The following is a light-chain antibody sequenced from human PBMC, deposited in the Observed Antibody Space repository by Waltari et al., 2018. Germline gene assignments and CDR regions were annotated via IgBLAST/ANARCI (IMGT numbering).Light chain of an antibody. CDR3: QQYSTFPRT. J-gene: IGKJ1*01. V-gene: IGKV1-5*03. CDR1: QSISSW. Sequence: DIQMTQSPSTLSASLGDRVTITCRASQSISSWLAWYQQKPGKAPNLLIYKASSLESGVPSRFSGSGSGTEFTLTISSLQPDDFTTYYCQQYSTFPRTFGQGTKVEI. CDR2: KAS.